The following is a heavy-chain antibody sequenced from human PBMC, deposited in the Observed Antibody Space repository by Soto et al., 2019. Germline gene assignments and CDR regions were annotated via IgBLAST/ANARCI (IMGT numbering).Heavy chain of an antibody. CDR2: IYWDDDK. V-gene: IGHV2-5*02. D-gene: IGHD1-1*01. J-gene: IGHJ4*02. CDR1: GFSLATSGVG. CDR3: AHRVGLQGNWNGGYFDF. Sequence: QVTLEESGPTRVKPTQTLTLTCTFSGFSLATSGVGVGWVRQPPGKALERLALIYWDDDKRYSPSLRSRLTVTKDTSRNQEVLTMTNMDPVDTATYYCAHRVGLQGNWNGGYFDFWGQGALVTVSS.